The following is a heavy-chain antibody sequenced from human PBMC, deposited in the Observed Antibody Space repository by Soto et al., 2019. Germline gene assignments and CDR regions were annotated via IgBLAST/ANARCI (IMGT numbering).Heavy chain of an antibody. CDR3: AKEYYYDSSGDDAFDI. D-gene: IGHD3-22*01. V-gene: IGHV3-23*01. CDR2: ISGSGGST. CDR1: GFTFSSYA. Sequence: VQLLESGGGLVQPGGSLRLSCAASGFTFSSYAMSWVRQAPGKGLEWVSGISGSGGSTYYADSVKGRFTISRDNSKNTLYLQMNSLRAEDTAVYYCAKEYYYDSSGDDAFDIWGQGTMVTVSS. J-gene: IGHJ3*02.